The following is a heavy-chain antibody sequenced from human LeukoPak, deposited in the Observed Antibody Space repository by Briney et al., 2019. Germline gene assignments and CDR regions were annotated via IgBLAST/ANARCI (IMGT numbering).Heavy chain of an antibody. CDR3: AKDRVYSSTSYFDY. V-gene: IGHV3-30*02. CDR2: IRYDGSNK. D-gene: IGHD6-13*01. CDR1: GFNFSAYS. Sequence: GVSLRLSCAASGFNFSAYSMNWVRQAPGKGLEWVAFIRYDGSNKYYADSVKGRFTISRDNSKNTLYLQMNSLRAEDTAVYYCAKDRVYSSTSYFDYWGQGTLVTVSS. J-gene: IGHJ4*02.